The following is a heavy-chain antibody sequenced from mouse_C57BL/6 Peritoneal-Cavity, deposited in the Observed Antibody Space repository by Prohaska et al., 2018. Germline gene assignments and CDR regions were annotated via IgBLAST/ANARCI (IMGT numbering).Heavy chain of an antibody. J-gene: IGHJ2*01. D-gene: IGHD1-1*01. Sequence: EVQLVESGGGLVQPKGSLKLSCAASGFSFNTYAMNWVRQAPGKGFEWVARIRSKSNNYATYYADSVKDRFTISRDDSESMLYLQMNNLKTEDTAMYYCVRHAYYYGSSYGYFDYWGQGTTLTVSS. CDR1: GFSFNTYA. CDR2: IRSKSNNYAT. CDR3: VRHAYYYGSSYGYFDY. V-gene: IGHV10-1*01.